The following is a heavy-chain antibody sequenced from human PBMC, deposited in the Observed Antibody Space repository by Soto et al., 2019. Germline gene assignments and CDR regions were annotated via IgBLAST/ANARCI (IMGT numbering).Heavy chain of an antibody. CDR1: GGSISSYY. CDR3: ARDMHAGFTHYFDH. Sequence: SETLSLTCTVSGGSISSYYWSWIRQPPGKGLEWIGYIYYSGSTNYNPSLKSRVTISVDTSKNQFSLKLSSVTAADTAVYYCARDMHAGFTHYFDHWGQGPLGNVSA. V-gene: IGHV4-59*01. D-gene: IGHD1-1*01. J-gene: IGHJ4*02. CDR2: IYYSGST.